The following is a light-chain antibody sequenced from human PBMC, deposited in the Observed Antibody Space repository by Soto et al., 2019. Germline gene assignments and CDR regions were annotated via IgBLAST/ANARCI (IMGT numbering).Light chain of an antibody. Sequence: EIVLTQSPDTLSFSPGERATLSCRASQSVSSSLAWYQQKPGQAPRLLIYDASNRATGIPARFSGSGSGTDFTLTSSSLEPEDFAVYSCQQRSNWSAEVTVGPGAKVDIK. CDR1: QSVSSS. V-gene: IGKV3-11*01. CDR2: DAS. J-gene: IGKJ3*01. CDR3: QQRSNWSAEVT.